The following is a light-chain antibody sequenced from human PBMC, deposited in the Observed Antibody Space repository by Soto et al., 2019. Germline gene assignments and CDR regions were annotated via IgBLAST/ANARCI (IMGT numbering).Light chain of an antibody. Sequence: QSALTQPASVSGSPGQSITISCTGTSVDVGGYNYVSWYQRHPGKAPKLIIYDVTNRPSGVSDRFSGFKSGNTASLTISGLRAEDEGDYYCSSYISRTFVVFGGGTKLTVL. J-gene: IGLJ2*01. CDR1: SVDVGGYNY. CDR2: DVT. V-gene: IGLV2-14*01. CDR3: SSYISRTFVV.